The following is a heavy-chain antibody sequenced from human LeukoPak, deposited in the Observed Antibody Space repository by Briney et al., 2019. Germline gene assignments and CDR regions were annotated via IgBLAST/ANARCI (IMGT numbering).Heavy chain of an antibody. Sequence: GGSLRLSCTASGFTLGDYAMTWFRQAPGKGLEWVGFIRSNSYGGTTQYAASVKGTFTISRDDSKSIAYLQMNSLKTEDTAVYYCSRPGGSGNYWYFDLWGRGTLVTVSS. CDR1: GFTLGDYA. CDR3: SRPGGSGNYWYFDL. CDR2: IRSNSYGGTT. V-gene: IGHV3-49*03. J-gene: IGHJ2*01. D-gene: IGHD2-15*01.